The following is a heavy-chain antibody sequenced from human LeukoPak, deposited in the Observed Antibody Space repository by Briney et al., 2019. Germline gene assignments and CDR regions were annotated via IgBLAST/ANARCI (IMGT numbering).Heavy chain of an antibody. Sequence: GGSLRLSCAASGFTFSSYSMNWVRQAPGKGLEWLSYISGSMGSIFYADSVRGRFTISRDNSKNMVYLQMNSLRAEDTALYYCVGDPPNSGYTFQVWGHGTVVTVSS. D-gene: IGHD3-22*01. CDR3: VGDPPNSGYTFQV. CDR2: ISGSMGSI. V-gene: IGHV3-48*01. J-gene: IGHJ3*01. CDR1: GFTFSSYS.